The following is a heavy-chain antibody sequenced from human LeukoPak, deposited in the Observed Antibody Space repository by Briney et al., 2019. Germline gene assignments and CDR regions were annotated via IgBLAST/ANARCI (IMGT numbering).Heavy chain of an antibody. Sequence: GGSLRLSCAASGFTFSSYSMNWVRQAPGKGLEWVSYISSSSSTIYYADSVKGRFTISRDNAKNSLYLQMNSLRAEDTAVYYCARGRRIVGATGAFDIWGQGTMVTVSS. CDR3: ARGRRIVGATGAFDI. D-gene: IGHD1-26*01. CDR2: ISSSSSTI. J-gene: IGHJ3*02. V-gene: IGHV3-48*01. CDR1: GFTFSSYS.